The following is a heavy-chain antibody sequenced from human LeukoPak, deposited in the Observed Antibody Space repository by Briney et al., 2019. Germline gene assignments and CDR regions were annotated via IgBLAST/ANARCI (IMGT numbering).Heavy chain of an antibody. Sequence: ASVKVSCKASGYTFTSYDIDWVRQATGQGLEWMGWMNPNSGNTGYAQKFQGRVTMTRNTSISTAYMELSSLRSEDTAVYYCARVKIYNWNVAYFDYWGQGTLVTVSS. CDR1: GYTFTSYD. J-gene: IGHJ4*02. V-gene: IGHV1-8*01. CDR2: MNPNSGNT. CDR3: ARVKIYNWNVAYFDY. D-gene: IGHD1-20*01.